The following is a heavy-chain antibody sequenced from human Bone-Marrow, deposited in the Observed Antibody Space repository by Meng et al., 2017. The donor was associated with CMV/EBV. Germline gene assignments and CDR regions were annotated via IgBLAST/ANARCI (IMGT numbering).Heavy chain of an antibody. Sequence: GESLKISCAASGFTVSSNYMSWVRQAPGKGLEWVANIKQDGSEKYYVDSVKGRFTISRDNAKNSLYLQMNSLRAEDTAVYYCARDTSAAGIAPFDYWGQGTLVTVSS. CDR2: IKQDGSEK. CDR1: GFTVSSNY. D-gene: IGHD6-13*01. CDR3: ARDTSAAGIAPFDY. V-gene: IGHV3-7*01. J-gene: IGHJ4*02.